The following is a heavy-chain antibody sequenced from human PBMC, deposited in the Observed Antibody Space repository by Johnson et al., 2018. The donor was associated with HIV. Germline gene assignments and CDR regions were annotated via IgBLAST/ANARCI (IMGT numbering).Heavy chain of an antibody. V-gene: IGHV3-20*04. CDR2: ITWNGGST. Sequence: VQLVESGGGVVQPGRSLRLSCEVSGFTFDEYGMSWVRQAPGKGLEWVSGITWNGGSTGYADSVKGRFTISRDNARNFLYLQMNSVRAEDTALYFCARVLNARPQWALDIWGQGTMVTVSS. CDR3: ARVLNARPQWALDI. D-gene: IGHD5-24*01. J-gene: IGHJ3*02. CDR1: GFTFDEYG.